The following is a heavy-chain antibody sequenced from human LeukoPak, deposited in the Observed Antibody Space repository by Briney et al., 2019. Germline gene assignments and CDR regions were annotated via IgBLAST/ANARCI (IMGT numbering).Heavy chain of an antibody. Sequence: SETLSLTCAVYGGSFSGYYWSWIRQPPGKGLEWIGEINHSGSTNYNPSLKSRVTISVDTSKNQFSLKLSSVTAADTAVYYCARGGETYYDFWSGYAWEYFDYWGQGTLVTVSS. D-gene: IGHD3-3*01. CDR3: ARGGETYYDFWSGYAWEYFDY. V-gene: IGHV4-34*01. J-gene: IGHJ4*02. CDR1: GGSFSGYY. CDR2: INHSGST.